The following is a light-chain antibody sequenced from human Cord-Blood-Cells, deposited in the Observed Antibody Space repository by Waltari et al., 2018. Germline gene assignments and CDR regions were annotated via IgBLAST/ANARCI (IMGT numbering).Light chain of an antibody. CDR1: QSLLHSNGYNY. J-gene: IGKJ1*01. Sequence: DIVMTQSPLSLPVTPGEPASISCRPSQSLLHSNGYNYLDWYLQKPGQSPQLLIYLGSNRASGVPDRVSGSGSGTDFTLKISRVEAEDVGVYYCMQALQTPWTFGQGTKVEIK. CDR3: MQALQTPWT. V-gene: IGKV2-28*01. CDR2: LGS.